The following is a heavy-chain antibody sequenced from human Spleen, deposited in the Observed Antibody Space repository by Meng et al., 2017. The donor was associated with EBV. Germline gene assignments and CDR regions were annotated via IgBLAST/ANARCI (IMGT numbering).Heavy chain of an antibody. Sequence: QVQLQESGPRLVKPSQTLTLTCSVSGGSISSGTYYWSWIRQPPGRGLEWIGYIYHNGDTYYSPSLQSRLTISVDTSKNQFSLKMSSVTAADTAVYFCASGSGGNFDFWGQGTLVTVSS. CDR1: GGSISSGTYY. CDR2: IYHNGDT. CDR3: ASGSGGNFDF. V-gene: IGHV4-30-4*01. J-gene: IGHJ4*02. D-gene: IGHD3-16*01.